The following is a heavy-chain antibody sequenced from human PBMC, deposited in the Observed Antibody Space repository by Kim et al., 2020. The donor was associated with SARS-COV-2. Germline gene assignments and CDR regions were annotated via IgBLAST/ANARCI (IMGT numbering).Heavy chain of an antibody. D-gene: IGHD3-3*01. CDR2: ITTNTGNP. CDR3: SRGRGTILGVVITPYFDY. J-gene: IGHJ4*02. Sequence: ASVKVSCKASGYTFTTYHINWVRQAPGQGLAWMVWITTNTGNPTYAQGSTGRSVFSVDTSVSTAYLQISRLKAADTALYYCSRGRGTILGVVITPYFDYWGQGTLVTVDS. V-gene: IGHV7-4-1*02. CDR1: GYTFTTYH.